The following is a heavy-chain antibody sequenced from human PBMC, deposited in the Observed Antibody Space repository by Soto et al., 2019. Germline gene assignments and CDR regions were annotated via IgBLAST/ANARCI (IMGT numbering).Heavy chain of an antibody. CDR3: AKAKKSTSWPFDN. Sequence: LGGSLRLSCAASGFTFSSYAMSWVRQAPGKGLEWVSGISGGGDSASYADSVKGRFTISRDNSKNTLFVQMNSLRAEDTAVYYCAKAKKSTSWPFDNWGQGTLVTVSS. CDR1: GFTFSSYA. V-gene: IGHV3-23*01. CDR2: ISGGGDSA. D-gene: IGHD2-2*01. J-gene: IGHJ4*02.